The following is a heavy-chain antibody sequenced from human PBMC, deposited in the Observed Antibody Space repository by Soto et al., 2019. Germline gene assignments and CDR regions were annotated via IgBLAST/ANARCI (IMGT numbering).Heavy chain of an antibody. D-gene: IGHD1-7*01. V-gene: IGHV4-4*02. CDR3: ASRDPGTSVDY. J-gene: IGHJ4*02. CDR2: IYRTGST. Sequence: QVQLQESGPGLVKPSGTLSLTCAVSGGSSTSNNWWTWVRQPPGQGLEWIGEIYRTGSTNYNPSLKSRVTISLDKSEKQISLKVTSLTAADTAVYYCASRDPGTSVDYWGQGTLVTVSS. CDR1: GGSSTSNNW.